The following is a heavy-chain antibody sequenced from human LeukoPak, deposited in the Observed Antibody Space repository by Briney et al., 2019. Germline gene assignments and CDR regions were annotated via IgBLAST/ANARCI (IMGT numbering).Heavy chain of an antibody. D-gene: IGHD5-12*01. Sequence: ASVKVSCKASGGTFSSYAISWVRQAPGQGLEWMGGIIPIFGTANYAQKFQGRVTMTRDTSISTAYMELSRLRSDDTAVYYCAREKVATLNWFDPWGQGTLVTVSS. V-gene: IGHV1-69*05. CDR2: IIPIFGTA. CDR1: GGTFSSYA. J-gene: IGHJ5*02. CDR3: AREKVATLNWFDP.